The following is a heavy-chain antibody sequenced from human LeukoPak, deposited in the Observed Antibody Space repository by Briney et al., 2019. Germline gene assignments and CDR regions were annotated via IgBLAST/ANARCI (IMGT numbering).Heavy chain of an antibody. CDR3: AKGPGIAAAKDY. Sequence: GGSLRLSCAVSGSIFSKYWMTWVRQAPGKGLEWVANINQDGSDKSYVDSVKGGFTISRDNSKNTLYLQMNSLRAEDTAVYYCAKGPGIAAAKDYWGQGTLVTVSS. CDR2: INQDGSDK. J-gene: IGHJ4*02. V-gene: IGHV3-7*03. D-gene: IGHD6-13*01. CDR1: GSIFSKYW.